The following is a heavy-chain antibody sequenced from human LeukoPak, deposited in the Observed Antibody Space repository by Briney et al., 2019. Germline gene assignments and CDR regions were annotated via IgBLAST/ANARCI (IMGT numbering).Heavy chain of an antibody. J-gene: IGHJ4*02. V-gene: IGHV3-7*01. Sequence: GGSLRLSCAASGFTFSSYWMSWVRQAPGKGLEWVANTKKDGSEKEYVDSVKGRFTISRDNAKNSLYLQMNSLRVEDTAVYYCVRVDTSGYYYELSFDYWGQGTLVTVSS. CDR3: VRVDTSGYYYELSFDY. D-gene: IGHD3-22*01. CDR2: TKKDGSEK. CDR1: GFTFSSYW.